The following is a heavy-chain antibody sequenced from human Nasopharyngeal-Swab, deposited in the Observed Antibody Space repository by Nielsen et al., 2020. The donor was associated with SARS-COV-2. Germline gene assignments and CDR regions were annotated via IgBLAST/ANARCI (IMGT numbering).Heavy chain of an antibody. CDR3: ARLSAYGYGLEIYYYYYYGMDV. D-gene: IGHD5-18*01. V-gene: IGHV3-7*01. Sequence: GESLKISCAASGFTFSSYWMSWVRQAPGKELEWVANIKQDGSEKYYVDSVKGRFTISRDNAKNSLYLQMNSLRAEDTAVYYCARLSAYGYGLEIYYYYYYGMDVWGQGTTVTVSS. CDR1: GFTFSSYW. J-gene: IGHJ6*02. CDR2: IKQDGSEK.